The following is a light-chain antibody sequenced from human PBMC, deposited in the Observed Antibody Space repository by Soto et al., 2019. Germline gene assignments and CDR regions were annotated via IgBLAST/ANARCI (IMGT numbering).Light chain of an antibody. CDR3: QQYYSTPPT. J-gene: IGKJ4*01. V-gene: IGKV4-1*01. Sequence: DIVMTHSPDSVAVSLGERATSNWKSSQMVLYSSKNKNYLAWYQQKPGQPPKLLIYWASTRESGVPDRFSGSGSGTDFTLTISSLQAGDVAVYYCQQYYSTPPTFGGGTKVDIK. CDR1: QMVLYSSKNKNY. CDR2: WAS.